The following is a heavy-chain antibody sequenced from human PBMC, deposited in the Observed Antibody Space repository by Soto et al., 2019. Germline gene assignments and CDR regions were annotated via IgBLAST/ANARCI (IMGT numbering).Heavy chain of an antibody. CDR1: GGTFSSYA. D-gene: IGHD1-26*01. CDR3: ARVVDDRPDY. J-gene: IGHJ4*02. Sequence: ASVKVSCKASGGTFSSYAISWARQAPGQGLEWMGGIIPIFGTANYAQKFQGRVTITADESTSTAYMELSSLRSEDTAVYYCARVVDDRPDYWGQGTLVTVSS. CDR2: IIPIFGTA. V-gene: IGHV1-69*13.